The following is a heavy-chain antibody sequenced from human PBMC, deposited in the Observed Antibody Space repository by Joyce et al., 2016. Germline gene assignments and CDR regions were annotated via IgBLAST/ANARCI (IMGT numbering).Heavy chain of an antibody. J-gene: IGHJ3*02. D-gene: IGHD2-2*01. CDR1: GNSVSSNSAA. Sequence: QVELQQSGPGLVKPSQTLSLTCAISGNSVSSNSAAWNWIRQSPSRCLEWLGKTYYRSKWYTDYAVSVKSRITINPDTSKNQFSLQLNSVTPEDTAVYYCARGFMDADDAFDIWGPGTMVIVSS. CDR2: TYYRSKWYT. CDR3: ARGFMDADDAFDI. V-gene: IGHV6-1*01.